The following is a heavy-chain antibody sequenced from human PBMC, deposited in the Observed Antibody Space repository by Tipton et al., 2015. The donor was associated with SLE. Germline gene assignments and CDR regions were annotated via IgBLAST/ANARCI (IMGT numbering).Heavy chain of an antibody. CDR2: ISGSGGST. D-gene: IGHD2-21*01. CDR3: AKDRYCGGGTCFASYFDL. Sequence: SLRLSCAASGFTFSNFGMNWVRQAPGKGLEWVSAISGSGGSTYYADSVKGRFTISRDNSKNTLYLQMNSLRAEDTAVYYCAKDRYCGGGTCFASYFDLWGQGTPVTVSS. CDR1: GFTFSNFG. J-gene: IGHJ4*02. V-gene: IGHV3-23*01.